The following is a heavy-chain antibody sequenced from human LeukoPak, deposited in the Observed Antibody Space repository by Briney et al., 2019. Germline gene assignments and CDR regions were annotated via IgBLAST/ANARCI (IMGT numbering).Heavy chain of an antibody. V-gene: IGHV3-33*01. Sequence: PGGSLRLSCAASGFTFSRYGMHWVRQAPGKGLEWVAVLWYDGSKKNYADSVKGRFTISRDNSKNTLNLQMTSLRAEDTAVYYCARVSEDYSSGWYEEYFQYWGQGTLVIVSS. CDR1: GFTFSRYG. CDR3: ARVSEDYSSGWYEEYFQY. CDR2: LWYDGSKK. J-gene: IGHJ1*01. D-gene: IGHD6-19*01.